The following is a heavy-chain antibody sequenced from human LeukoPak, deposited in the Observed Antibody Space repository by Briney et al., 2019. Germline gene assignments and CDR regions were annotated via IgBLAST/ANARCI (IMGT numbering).Heavy chain of an antibody. D-gene: IGHD3-22*01. CDR1: GYTFTSYG. J-gene: IGHJ3*02. CDR3: ARQITMIIVVINDAFDI. V-gene: IGHV1-18*01. Sequence: ASVKVSCKASGYTFTSYGINWLRQAPGQGLEWMGWISDYNGNTKYAQKFQGRVTMTTDTSTSTAYMELRSLRSDDTAIYYCARQITMIIVVINDAFDIWGQGTMVTVSS. CDR2: ISDYNGNT.